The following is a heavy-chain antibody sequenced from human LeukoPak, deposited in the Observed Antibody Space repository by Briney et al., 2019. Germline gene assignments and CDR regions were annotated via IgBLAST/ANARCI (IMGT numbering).Heavy chain of an antibody. Sequence: GESLKISCKGSGYSFTSYWIGWVRQMPGKGLEWMGIIYPGDSDTRYSPSFQGQVTISADKSISTAYLQWSSLKASDTAMYYCARVVSAAIELYYYYYGMDVWGQGTTVTVSS. CDR1: GYSFTSYW. V-gene: IGHV5-51*01. J-gene: IGHJ6*02. CDR3: ARVVSAAIELYYYYYGMDV. D-gene: IGHD2-2*01. CDR2: IYPGDSDT.